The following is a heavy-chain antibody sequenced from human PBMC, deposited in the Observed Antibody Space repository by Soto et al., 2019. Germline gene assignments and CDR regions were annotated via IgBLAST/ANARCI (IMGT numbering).Heavy chain of an antibody. V-gene: IGHV4-30-2*01. D-gene: IGHD1-7*01. CDR3: ASHGGNSDY. CDR1: GGSISSGGYS. J-gene: IGHJ4*02. CDR2: IYHSGST. Sequence: PSETLSLTCAVSGGSISSGGYSWSWIRQPPGKGLELIGYIYHSGSTYYNPSPKSRVTISVDRSTNQFTLKLSSVTAADTAVYYCASHGGNSDYWGQGTLVTVSS.